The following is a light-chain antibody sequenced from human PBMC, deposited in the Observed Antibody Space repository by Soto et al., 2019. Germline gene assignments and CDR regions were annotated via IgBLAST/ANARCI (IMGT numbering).Light chain of an antibody. CDR1: TSDVGGYDY. J-gene: IGLJ1*01. CDR3: ASYRGNSDLGV. Sequence: QSVLTQPAAVSGSPGQSITISCTGTTSDVGGYDYVSWYQHHAGKGPKLLLFEVSSRPSGVSTRFSGSKSGNTASLTISGLQAEDEADYYCASYRGNSDLGVFGTGTKVTVL. CDR2: EVS. V-gene: IGLV2-14*01.